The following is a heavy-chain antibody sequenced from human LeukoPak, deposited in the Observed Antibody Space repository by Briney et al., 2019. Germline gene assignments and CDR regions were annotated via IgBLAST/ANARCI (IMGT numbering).Heavy chain of an antibody. CDR1: GGSISSSSYY. V-gene: IGHV4-39*07. J-gene: IGHJ6*03. D-gene: IGHD3-16*02. CDR3: ARAPYDYVWGSYRPWARGYYYYYMDV. CDR2: IYYSGST. Sequence: SETLSLTCTVSGGSISSSSYYWGWIRQPPGKGLEWIGSIYYSGSTYYNPSLKSRVTISVDTSKNQFSLKLSSVTAADTAVYYCARAPYDYVWGSYRPWARGYYYYYMDVWGKGTTVTVSS.